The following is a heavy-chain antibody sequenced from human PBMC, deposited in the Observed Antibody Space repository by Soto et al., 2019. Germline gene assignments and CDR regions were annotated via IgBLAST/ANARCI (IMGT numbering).Heavy chain of an antibody. J-gene: IGHJ5*02. CDR2: IYYTGPT. CDR3: ARDVTSIHNCCDL. V-gene: IGHV4-31*02. CDR1: GGSLKSGGYY. D-gene: IGHD2-2*01. Sequence: QVQLQESGPGLVKPSQTLSLTCTVSGGSLKSGGYYWSWIRQHPGRGLEWIGYIYYTGPTYYNPTLESRVTVSVDPSKNQFSLKLSSVPAAATAVYYCARDVTSIHNCCDLWGHGTLVTVSS.